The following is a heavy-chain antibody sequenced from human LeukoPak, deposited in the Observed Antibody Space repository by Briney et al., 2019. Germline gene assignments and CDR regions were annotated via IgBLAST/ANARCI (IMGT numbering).Heavy chain of an antibody. CDR2: IYYSGST. J-gene: IGHJ4*02. Sequence: PSETLSLTCTVSGGSISSYYWSWIRQPPGKGLEWIGYIYYSGSTNYSPSLKSRVTISVDTSKNQFSLKLSSVTAADTAVYYCARAAAPMVRGVPYYFDYWGQGTLVTVSS. CDR1: GGSISSYY. D-gene: IGHD3-10*01. CDR3: ARAAAPMVRGVPYYFDY. V-gene: IGHV4-59*01.